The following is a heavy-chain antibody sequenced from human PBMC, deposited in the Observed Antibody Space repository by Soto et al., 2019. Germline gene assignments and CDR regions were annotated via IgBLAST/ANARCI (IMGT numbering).Heavy chain of an antibody. CDR2: INHSGSP. J-gene: IGHJ4*02. V-gene: IGHV4-34*01. CDR3: ARRYAPRYSSGNNHFDL. D-gene: IGHD6-19*01. CDR1: GGPVRNYY. Sequence: PSETLSLTCGVYGGPVRNYYWTWARQPPAKGLEWIGTINHSGSPYHNPSLKSRVTISVDSSKNQFSLTLTSVTVADTAVYYCARRYAPRYSSGNNHFDLWGQGTLVTVSS.